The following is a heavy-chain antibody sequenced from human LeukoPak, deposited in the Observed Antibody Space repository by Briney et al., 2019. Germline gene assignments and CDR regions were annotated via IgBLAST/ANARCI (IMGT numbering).Heavy chain of an antibody. CDR1: GYSFIDYW. V-gene: IGHV5-51*01. J-gene: IGHJ5*02. CDR3: ARRMFASNWFQP. Sequence: KVGESLKISCQGSGYSFIDYWIGWVRQMPGKGLEWMAVIYPGDSRTRYNPSFQGQVTISADKSINTAYLEWNSLKASDTALYYCARRMFASNWFQPWGQGTLVTVSS. D-gene: IGHD3-10*02. CDR2: IYPGDSRT.